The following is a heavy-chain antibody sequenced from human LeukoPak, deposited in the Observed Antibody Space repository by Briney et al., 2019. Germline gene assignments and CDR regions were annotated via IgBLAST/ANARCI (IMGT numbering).Heavy chain of an antibody. CDR2: INQDGSEK. CDR3: ARSRSGGSLLGY. Sequence: GGTLRLSCAASGFSFSSYWMSWVRQAPGKGLEWVANINQDGSEKFYVDSVKGRFTISRDNAKNSVCLQMNSLRAEDTAVYYCARSRSGGSLLGYWGQGTLVTVSS. D-gene: IGHD2-15*01. J-gene: IGHJ4*02. V-gene: IGHV3-7*03. CDR1: GFSFSSYW.